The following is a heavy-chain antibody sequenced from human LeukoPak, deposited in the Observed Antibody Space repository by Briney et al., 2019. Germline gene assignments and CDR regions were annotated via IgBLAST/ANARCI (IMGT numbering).Heavy chain of an antibody. Sequence: QPGGSLRLSCEASGFTFSNYDIYWVRQAPGKGLEWVACIRYDGNTIYYADSVRGRFAISRDNSRNTVYLQMNSLRPEDTAVYYCAKVATAGHGTSFNYWGPGTLVAVSS. CDR1: GFTFSNYD. CDR2: IRYDGNTI. V-gene: IGHV3-30*02. D-gene: IGHD1-26*01. CDR3: AKVATAGHGTSFNY. J-gene: IGHJ4*02.